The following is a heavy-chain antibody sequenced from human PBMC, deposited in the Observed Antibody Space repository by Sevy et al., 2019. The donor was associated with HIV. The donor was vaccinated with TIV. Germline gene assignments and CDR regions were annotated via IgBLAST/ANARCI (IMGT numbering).Heavy chain of an antibody. CDR2: IYSGGST. V-gene: IGHV3-53*01. D-gene: IGHD3-10*01. CDR1: GFTVSSNY. Sequence: GGSLRLSCAASGFTVSSNYMSWVRQAPGKGLEWVSVIYSGGSTYYADSVKGRFTISRDNSKNTLYLQMNSLRAEDTAVYYCARVATGLWCRELYFDYWGQGTLVTVSS. J-gene: IGHJ4*02. CDR3: ARVATGLWCRELYFDY.